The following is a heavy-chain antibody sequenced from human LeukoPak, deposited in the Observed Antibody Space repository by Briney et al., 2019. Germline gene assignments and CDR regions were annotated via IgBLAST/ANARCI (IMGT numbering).Heavy chain of an antibody. J-gene: IGHJ4*02. CDR2: INPSSGGT. Sequence: ASVKVSRKASGYGFTGYYMHWVRQAPGQGLEWMGWINPSSGGTNYAQKFQGRVTMTRDTSISTAYMELSRLRSDDTAVYYCARAIGYCTNGVCYLGYWGQGTLVTVSS. CDR1: GYGFTGYY. V-gene: IGHV1-2*02. D-gene: IGHD2-8*01. CDR3: ARAIGYCTNGVCYLGY.